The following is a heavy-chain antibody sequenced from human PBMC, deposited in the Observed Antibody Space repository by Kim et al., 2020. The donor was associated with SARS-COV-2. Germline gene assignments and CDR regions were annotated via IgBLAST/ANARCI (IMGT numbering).Heavy chain of an antibody. D-gene: IGHD6-19*01. V-gene: IGHV4-4*07. Sequence: NYNPSLKGRVTMSAATTRNQFSLKLSSVTAADTAVYYCARVDSGWYHYWGQGTLVTVSS. CDR3: ARVDSGWYHY. J-gene: IGHJ4*02.